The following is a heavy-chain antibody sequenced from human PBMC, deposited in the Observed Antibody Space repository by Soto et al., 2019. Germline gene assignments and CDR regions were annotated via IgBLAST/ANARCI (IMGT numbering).Heavy chain of an antibody. Sequence: SETLSLTCTVSGGSISSYYWSWIRQPPGKGLEWIGYIYYSGSTNYNPSLKSRVTISVDTSKNQFSLKLGSVTAADTAVYYCARLGPPEGFLEWLYYMDVWGKGTTVTVSS. CDR3: ARLGPPEGFLEWLYYMDV. D-gene: IGHD3-3*01. CDR1: GGSISSYY. J-gene: IGHJ6*03. CDR2: IYYSGST. V-gene: IGHV4-59*08.